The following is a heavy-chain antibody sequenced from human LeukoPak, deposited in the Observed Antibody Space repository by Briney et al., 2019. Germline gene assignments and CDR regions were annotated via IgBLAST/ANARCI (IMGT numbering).Heavy chain of an antibody. J-gene: IGHJ1*01. CDR1: GFSFSDYA. D-gene: IGHD6-19*01. CDR2: LSGGADRV. Sequence: GGSLRLSCAASGFSFSDYAMTWVRQAPGEGLEWVSYLSGGADRVYYGESVKDRFTSSRDNTKNTLFLQLNSLRAEDTATYYCATAFKETSGWYYRHWGLGTQVIVSS. V-gene: IGHV3-23*01. CDR3: ATAFKETSGWYYRH.